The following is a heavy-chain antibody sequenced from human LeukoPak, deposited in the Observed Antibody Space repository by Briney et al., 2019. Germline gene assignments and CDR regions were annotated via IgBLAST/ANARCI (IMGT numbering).Heavy chain of an antibody. CDR3: ARVWSAAFDY. CDR1: GFTLSSYW. J-gene: IGHJ4*02. Sequence: GGSLRLSCAASGFTLSSYWMSWVRQAPGKGLEWVANIKQDGSEKYYVDSVKGRFTISRDNAKNSLYLQMYSLRAEDTAVYYCARVWSAAFDYWGQGTLVTVSS. D-gene: IGHD2-15*01. CDR2: IKQDGSEK. V-gene: IGHV3-7*01.